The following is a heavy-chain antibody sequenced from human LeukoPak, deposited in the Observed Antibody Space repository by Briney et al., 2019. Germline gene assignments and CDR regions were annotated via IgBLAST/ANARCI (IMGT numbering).Heavy chain of an antibody. J-gene: IGHJ4*02. V-gene: IGHV3-21*01. CDR2: ISSSSSYI. CDR1: GFTFSSYS. D-gene: IGHD6-13*01. Sequence: GSLRLSCAASGFTFSSYSMNWVRQAPGKGLEWVSSISSSSSYIYYADSVKGRFTISRDNAKNSLYLQMNSLRAEDTAVYYCARDPQQQLVRGEGYWGQGTLVTVSS. CDR3: ARDPQQQLVRGEGY.